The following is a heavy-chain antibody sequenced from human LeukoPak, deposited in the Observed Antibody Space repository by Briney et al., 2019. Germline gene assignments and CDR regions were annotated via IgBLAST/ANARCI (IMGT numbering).Heavy chain of an antibody. Sequence: SVKVSCKASGGTFSSYAISWVRQAPGQGPEWIGGIIPISGTAKYAQKLQGRVTISADMSTGTAYMELSRLRSDDTAVYYCASTPIAVAGTVCYWGQGTLVTVSS. J-gene: IGHJ4*02. CDR1: GGTFSSYA. D-gene: IGHD6-19*01. V-gene: IGHV1-69*06. CDR2: IIPISGTA. CDR3: ASTPIAVAGTVCY.